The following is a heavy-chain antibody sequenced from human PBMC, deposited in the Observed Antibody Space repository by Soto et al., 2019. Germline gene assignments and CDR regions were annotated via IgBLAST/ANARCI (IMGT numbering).Heavy chain of an antibody. D-gene: IGHD3-10*01. J-gene: IGHJ5*02. Sequence: SETLSLTCTVSGGSISSYYWSWTRQPPGKGLEWIGYIYYSGSTNYNPSLKSRVTISVDTSKNQFSLKLSSVTAADTAVYYCASTINFGEFNNWFDPWGQGTLVTVSS. CDR1: GGSISSYY. V-gene: IGHV4-59*01. CDR3: ASTINFGEFNNWFDP. CDR2: IYYSGST.